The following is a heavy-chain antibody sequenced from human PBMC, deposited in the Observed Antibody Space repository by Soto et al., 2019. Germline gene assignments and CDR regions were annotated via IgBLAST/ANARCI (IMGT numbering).Heavy chain of an antibody. CDR2: INHSGST. V-gene: IGHV4-34*01. J-gene: IGHJ6*02. D-gene: IGHD3-10*01. CDR1: GGSFSGYY. Sequence: PSETLSLTCAFYGGSFSGYYWSWIRQPPGKGLEWIGEINHSGSTNYNPSLKSRVTISVDMSKNQFSLKLSSVTAADTAVYYCARGRGNSGSYGFYYYYGMDVWGQGTTVTVSS. CDR3: ARGRGNSGSYGFYYYYGMDV.